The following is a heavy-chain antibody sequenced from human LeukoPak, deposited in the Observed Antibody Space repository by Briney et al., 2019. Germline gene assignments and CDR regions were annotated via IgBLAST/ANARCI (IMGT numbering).Heavy chain of an antibody. J-gene: IGHJ4*02. CDR1: GGSISSYY. D-gene: IGHD3-22*01. Sequence: SETLSLTCTVSGGSISSYYWSWIRQPPGKGLEWIGYIYYSGSTNYNPSLKRRVTISVDTSKNQFSLKLSSVTAADTAVYYCARHTSSGYYYDAYYFDYWGQGPLVTVSS. V-gene: IGHV4-59*08. CDR2: IYYSGST. CDR3: ARHTSSGYYYDAYYFDY.